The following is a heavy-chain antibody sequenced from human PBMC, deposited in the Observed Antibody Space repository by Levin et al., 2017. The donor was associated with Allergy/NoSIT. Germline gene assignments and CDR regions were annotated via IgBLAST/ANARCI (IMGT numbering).Heavy chain of an antibody. D-gene: IGHD5-12*01. CDR3: ARHGGYFKGFDS. V-gene: IGHV4-39*01. CDR2: IYHTGTT. J-gene: IGHJ4*02. Sequence: SQTLSLTCSVSGASISTIASYWGWVRQPPGKGLEWIGSIYHTGTTYYSPSVIGRVTISVDTSRHQFSLMVNSVTAADTATYYCARHGGYFKGFDSWGQGTLVTVSS. CDR1: GASISTIASY.